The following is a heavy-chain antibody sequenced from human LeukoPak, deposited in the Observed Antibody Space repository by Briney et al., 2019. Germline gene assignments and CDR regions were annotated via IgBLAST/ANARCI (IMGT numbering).Heavy chain of an antibody. CDR2: IYYSGST. V-gene: IGHV4-59*01. D-gene: IGHD3-10*01. J-gene: IGHJ5*02. CDR3: ARVRSFGELSMYTYNWFDP. CDR1: GGSISSYY. Sequence: SETLSLTCTVSGGSISSYYWSWIRQPPGKGLEWIGYIYYSGSTNYNPSLKSRVTISVDTSKNQFSLKLSSVTAADTAVYYCARVRSFGELSMYTYNWFDPWGQGTLVTVSS.